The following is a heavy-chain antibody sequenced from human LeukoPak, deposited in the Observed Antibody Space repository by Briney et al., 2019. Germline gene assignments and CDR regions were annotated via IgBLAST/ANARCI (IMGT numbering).Heavy chain of an antibody. V-gene: IGHV3-21*01. CDR3: ARDMYSSSSDDY. J-gene: IGHJ4*02. D-gene: IGHD6-6*01. CDR1: GFTFSSYS. CDR2: ISSSSSYI. Sequence: GGSLRLSCAASGFTFSSYSMNWVREAPGKGLEWVSSISSSSSYIYYADSVKGRFTISRDNAKNSLYLQMNSLRAEDTAVYYCARDMYSSSSDDYWGQGTLVTVSS.